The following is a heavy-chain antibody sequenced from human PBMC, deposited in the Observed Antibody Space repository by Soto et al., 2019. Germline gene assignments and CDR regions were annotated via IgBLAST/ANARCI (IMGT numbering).Heavy chain of an antibody. CDR2: IHNSVST. V-gene: IGHV4-30-4*02. D-gene: IGHD1-26*01. CDR1: GGSINSGGYY. Sequence: PSDSLSLTCTVSGGSINSGGYYWSLIRQPPGKGLEWIAYIHNSVSTHYNPSLKSRVTISVDTSKNQFSLKLSSVTAADTAVYYCARSRYSGSYFFDYCGQGILVTVSS. J-gene: IGHJ4*02. CDR3: ARSRYSGSYFFDY.